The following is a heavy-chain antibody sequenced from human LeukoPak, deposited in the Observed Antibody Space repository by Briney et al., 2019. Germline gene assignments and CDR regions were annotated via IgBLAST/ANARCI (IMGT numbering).Heavy chain of an antibody. J-gene: IGHJ6*03. CDR3: ARLGPTIYYYYHMDV. V-gene: IGHV3-30*04. CDR1: EFTFSTYA. Sequence: GGSLRLSCAASEFTFSTYAMHWVRQAPGKGPEWVAVISRDGLDTYYADSVRGRFTISRDNSKNTLYLQMNSLRAEDTAVYYCARLGPTIYYYYHMDVWGKGTTVTISS. D-gene: IGHD3-3*01. CDR2: ISRDGLDT.